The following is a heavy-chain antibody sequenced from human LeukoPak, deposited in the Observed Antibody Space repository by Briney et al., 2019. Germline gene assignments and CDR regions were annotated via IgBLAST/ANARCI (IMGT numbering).Heavy chain of an antibody. CDR3: ARGRFDGYYDGRGYYAWYFDL. J-gene: IGHJ2*01. CDR1: GYTFTSYG. D-gene: IGHD3-22*01. CDR2: ISAYNGNT. V-gene: IGHV1-18*01. Sequence: ASVKVSCKASGYTFTSYGISWVRQAPGQGLEWMGWISAYNGNTNYAQKPQGRVTMTTDTSTSTVYMELTGLRSEDTAIFYCARGRFDGYYDGRGYYAWYFDLWGRGTLVTVSS.